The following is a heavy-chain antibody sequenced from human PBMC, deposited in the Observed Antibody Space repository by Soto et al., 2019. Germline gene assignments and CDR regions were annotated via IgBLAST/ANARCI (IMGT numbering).Heavy chain of an antibody. CDR3: ARLGRSSSPARVFDY. V-gene: IGHV4-39*01. Sequence: SETLSLTCTVSGGSISSTSYHWGWIRQPPGKGLEWIGSIYYSGSTYYNPSLKSRVTISVDTSKNQFSLKLSSVTAADTAVYYCARLGRSSSPARVFDYWGQGTLVTVSS. D-gene: IGHD6-6*01. CDR1: GGSISSTSYH. J-gene: IGHJ4*02. CDR2: IYYSGST.